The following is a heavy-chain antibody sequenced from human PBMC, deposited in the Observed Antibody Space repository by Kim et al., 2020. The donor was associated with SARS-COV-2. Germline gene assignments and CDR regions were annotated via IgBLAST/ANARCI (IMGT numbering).Heavy chain of an antibody. CDR1: GFTFSSYG. CDR3: AREGYFDWLSKEGYYYYGMDV. D-gene: IGHD3-9*01. J-gene: IGHJ6*02. CDR2: IWYDGSNK. Sequence: GGSLRLSCAASGFTFSSYGMHWVRQAPGKGLEWVAVIWYDGSNKYYADSVKGRFTISRDNSKNTLYLQMNSLRAEDTAVYYCAREGYFDWLSKEGYYYYGMDVWGQGTTVTVSS. V-gene: IGHV3-33*01.